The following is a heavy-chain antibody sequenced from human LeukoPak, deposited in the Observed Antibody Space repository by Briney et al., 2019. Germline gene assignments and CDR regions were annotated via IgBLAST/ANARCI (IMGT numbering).Heavy chain of an antibody. CDR3: ARGRGYCSSTSCHDAFDI. V-gene: IGHV3-53*01. CDR2: IYSADNT. Sequence: GGSLRLSCAASGFTASSNYMSWVRQAPGKGLEWVSIIYSADNTYYADSVKGRFIISRDNSKNTVYLQMNSLRAEDTAVYYCARGRGYCSSTSCHDAFDIWGQGTMVTVSS. J-gene: IGHJ3*02. CDR1: GFTASSNY. D-gene: IGHD2-2*01.